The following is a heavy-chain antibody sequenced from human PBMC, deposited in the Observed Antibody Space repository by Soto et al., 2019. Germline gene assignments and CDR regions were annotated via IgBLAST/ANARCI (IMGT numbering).Heavy chain of an antibody. V-gene: IGHV4-4*02. Sequence: PSETLSLTCAVSSGSISSSNWWSWVRQPPGKGLEWIGEIYHSGSTNYNPSLKRRVTISVDKSKNQFSLKLSSVTAADTAVYYCARGSFGRTSKYGANNWFDPWGQGTLVTVSS. D-gene: IGHD4-17*01. CDR2: IYHSGST. CDR1: SGSISSSNW. J-gene: IGHJ5*02. CDR3: ARGSFGRTSKYGANNWFDP.